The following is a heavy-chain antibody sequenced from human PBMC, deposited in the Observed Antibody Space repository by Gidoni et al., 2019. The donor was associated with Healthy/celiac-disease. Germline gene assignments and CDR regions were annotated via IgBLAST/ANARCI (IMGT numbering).Heavy chain of an antibody. D-gene: IGHD3-3*01. Sequence: EVQLLESGGGLVQPGGSLRLSCAASGFTFSSYAMSWVRQAPGKGLEWVSVISGSGGSTYYADSVKGRFTISRDKSKNTLYLQMNSLRAEDTAVYYCAKDHGSITIFGVAFDPWGQGTLVTVSS. CDR2: ISGSGGST. J-gene: IGHJ5*02. CDR1: GFTFSSYA. V-gene: IGHV3-23*01. CDR3: AKDHGSITIFGVAFDP.